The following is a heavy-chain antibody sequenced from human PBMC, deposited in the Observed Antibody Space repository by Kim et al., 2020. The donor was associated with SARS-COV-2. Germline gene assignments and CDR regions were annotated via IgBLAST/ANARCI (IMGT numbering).Heavy chain of an antibody. CDR1: GFTFSSYG. CDR2: ISYDGSNK. CDR3: AKDRYYYYYGMDV. Sequence: GGSLRLSCAASGFTFSSYGMHWVRQAPGKGLEWVAVISYDGSNKYYADSVKGRFTISRDNSKNTLYLQMNSLRAEDTAVYYCAKDRYYYYYGMDVWGQGTTLTISS. V-gene: IGHV3-30*18. J-gene: IGHJ6*02.